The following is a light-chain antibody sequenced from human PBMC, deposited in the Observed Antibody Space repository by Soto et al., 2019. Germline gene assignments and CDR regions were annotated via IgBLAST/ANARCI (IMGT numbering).Light chain of an antibody. V-gene: IGKV1-33*01. J-gene: IGKJ4*01. CDR1: QDISNF. Sequence: DIQMTQSPSSLSASVGDRVTITCQANQDISNFLNWYQQKPGKAPRLLIYDASTLERGVPSRFSGSGSGREFTLTISSLQPDDFATYYCQQYNSYSALTFGGGTKVEI. CDR2: DAS. CDR3: QQYNSYSALT.